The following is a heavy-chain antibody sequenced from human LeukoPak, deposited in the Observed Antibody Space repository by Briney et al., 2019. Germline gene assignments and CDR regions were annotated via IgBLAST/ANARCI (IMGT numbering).Heavy chain of an antibody. D-gene: IGHD3-22*01. V-gene: IGHV1-69*13. Sequence: SVKVSCKASGGTFSSYAISWVRQAPGQGLEWMGGIIPIFGTANYAQKFQGRVTITADESTSTAYMELSSLRSEDTAVYYCAREKYYYDSSGYYDEYYFDYWGQGTLVTVSS. CDR1: GGTFSSYA. J-gene: IGHJ4*02. CDR2: IIPIFGTA. CDR3: AREKYYYDSSGYYDEYYFDY.